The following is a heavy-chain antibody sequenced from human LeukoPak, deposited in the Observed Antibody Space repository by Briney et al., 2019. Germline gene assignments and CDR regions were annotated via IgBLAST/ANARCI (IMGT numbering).Heavy chain of an antibody. CDR2: IKEDGSEK. CDR1: GFTLSTYL. J-gene: IGHJ4*02. Sequence: WGAPRLSCSAPGFTLSTYLVSWGRPAPGEGLEWVANIKEDGSEKYYGDSVKGRFTISRDNAKNSLYLQMNSLRAEDTAVYYCARDSSGYQWGQGTLVTVSS. CDR3: ARDSSGYQ. V-gene: IGHV3-7*01. D-gene: IGHD3-22*01.